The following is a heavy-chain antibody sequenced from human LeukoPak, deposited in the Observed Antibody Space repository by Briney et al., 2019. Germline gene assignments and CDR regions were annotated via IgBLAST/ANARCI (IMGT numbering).Heavy chain of an antibody. J-gene: IGHJ5*02. CDR3: ARDSLWFGESFPT. V-gene: IGHV3-30*03. CDR1: GFTFSSYS. CDR2: ISYDGSNK. Sequence: GGSLRLSCAASGFTFSSYSMNWVRQAPGKGLEWVAVISYDGSNKYYADSVKGRFTISRDNSKNTLYLQMNSLRAEDTAVYYCARDSLWFGESFPTWGQGTLVTVSS. D-gene: IGHD3-10*01.